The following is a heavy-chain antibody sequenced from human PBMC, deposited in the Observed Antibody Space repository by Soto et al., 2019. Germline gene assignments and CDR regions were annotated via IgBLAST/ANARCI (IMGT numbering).Heavy chain of an antibody. CDR3: ATGAAYYYDNRRE. Sequence: PGGSLRLSCTASGSGFSALAMHWIRQPPGKGLEWVAVVFNDESSISYADSVKGRFTISRDNSRNTLYLQMTSLRLEDTALYYWATGAAYYYDNRREWCPGTLVTVFS. D-gene: IGHD3-22*01. V-gene: IGHV3-30-3*01. CDR2: VFNDESSI. CDR1: GSGFSALA. J-gene: IGHJ4*02.